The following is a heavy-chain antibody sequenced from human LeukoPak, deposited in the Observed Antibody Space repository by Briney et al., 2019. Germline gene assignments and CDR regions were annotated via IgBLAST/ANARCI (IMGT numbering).Heavy chain of an antibody. J-gene: IGHJ4*02. CDR3: AKDNTKTGIYDY. CDR2: ISGSGGST. CDR1: GFTFSSYA. Sequence: AGGSLRLSCAASGFTFSSYAMSWVRQAPGKGLEWVSAISGSGGSTYYADSVKGRFTISRDNSKNTLYLQMNSLRAEDTAVYYCAKDNTKTGIYDYWGQGTLVTVSS. V-gene: IGHV3-23*01. D-gene: IGHD1-1*01.